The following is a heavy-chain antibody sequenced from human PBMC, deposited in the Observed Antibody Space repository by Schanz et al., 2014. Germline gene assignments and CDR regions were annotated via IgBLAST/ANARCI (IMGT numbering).Heavy chain of an antibody. CDR1: GFIFNDYY. J-gene: IGHJ3*01. CDR2: ISDSGDST. CDR3: ARGREVVAKIFDV. D-gene: IGHD3-22*01. V-gene: IGHV3-11*06. Sequence: QVQLVESGGGLVKPGGSLRLSCAASGFIFNDYYMNWIRQAPGKGLEWVSDISDSGDSTHYADSVKGRFTIARDNAKNSLYLQMNSLRAEDTGVYYCARGREVVAKIFDVWGQGTMVTVSS.